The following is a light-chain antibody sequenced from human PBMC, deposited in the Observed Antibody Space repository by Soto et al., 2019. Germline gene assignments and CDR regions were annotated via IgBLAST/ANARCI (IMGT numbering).Light chain of an antibody. J-gene: IGKJ4*01. CDR3: QHAKNFPPT. V-gene: IGKV1-12*01. Sequence: DIQMTQSPSPVSASVGDRVSITCRASQGIGGWLAWYQQKPGKAPKALIYAASSLQSGVPSRFSGSGSGTDFTLTITGLQPEAFPNYYGQHAKNFPPTFGGGTNVEF. CDR2: AAS. CDR1: QGIGGW.